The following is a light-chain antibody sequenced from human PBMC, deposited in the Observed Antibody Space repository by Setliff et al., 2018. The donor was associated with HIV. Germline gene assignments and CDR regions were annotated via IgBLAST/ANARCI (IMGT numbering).Light chain of an antibody. CDR1: SNDVGRYDL. V-gene: IGLV2-23*01. Sequence: QSALTQPASVSGSPGQSVTISCTGTSNDVGRYDLVSWYQQHPARAPRLIIYQATRRPSGVSNRFSGSKSGKVASLTISGLQAEDEADYYCSSNTGSNTFVFGTGTKVTVL. CDR3: SSNTGSNTFV. J-gene: IGLJ1*01. CDR2: QAT.